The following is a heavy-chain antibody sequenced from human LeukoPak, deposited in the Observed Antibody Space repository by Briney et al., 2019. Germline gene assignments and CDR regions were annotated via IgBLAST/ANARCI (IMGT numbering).Heavy chain of an antibody. CDR2: IYSGGST. J-gene: IGHJ4*02. D-gene: IGHD3-22*01. Sequence: PRGSLRLSCAASGFTVSSNYMSWVRQAPGKGLEWVSVIYSGGSTYYADSVKGRFTISRDNSKNTLYLQMNSLRAEDTAVYYCARGYYDSSGYGPYWGQGTLVTVSS. CDR3: ARGYYDSSGYGPY. CDR1: GFTVSSNY. V-gene: IGHV3-53*01.